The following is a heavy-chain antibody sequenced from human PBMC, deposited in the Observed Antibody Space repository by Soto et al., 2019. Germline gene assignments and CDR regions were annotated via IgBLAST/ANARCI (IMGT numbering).Heavy chain of an antibody. CDR1: GGSISGYY. CDR3: ARDLWGYCGTDCYPLDV. D-gene: IGHD2-21*02. J-gene: IGHJ6*02. V-gene: IGHV4-59*01. Sequence: SETLSLTCTVSGGSISGYYWSWIRQPPGKGLEWIGYMYNTGSTVYNPSFKSRVAISVDTSKNQFSLKLNSVTAADTAVYYCARDLWGYCGTDCYPLDVWGQGTTVTVSS. CDR2: MYNTGST.